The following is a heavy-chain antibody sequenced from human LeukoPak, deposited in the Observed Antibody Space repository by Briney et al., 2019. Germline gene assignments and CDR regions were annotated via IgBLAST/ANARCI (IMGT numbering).Heavy chain of an antibody. CDR1: GFTFSSYW. D-gene: IGHD2-2*01. J-gene: IGHJ4*02. Sequence: PGGSLRLSCAASGFTFSSYWMHWVRQAPGKGLVGVSRINSDGSSTSYADSVKGRFTISRDNARNTLYLQLNSLRAEDTAVYYCARDHYCSSTSCYVSDYWGQGTLVTVSS. CDR2: INSDGSST. V-gene: IGHV3-74*01. CDR3: ARDHYCSSTSCYVSDY.